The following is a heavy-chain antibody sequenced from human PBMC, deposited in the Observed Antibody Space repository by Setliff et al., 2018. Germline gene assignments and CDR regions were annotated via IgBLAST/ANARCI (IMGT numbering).Heavy chain of an antibody. J-gene: IGHJ5*02. CDR2: ISHSGNT. CDR1: GGSFSGYY. D-gene: IGHD3-10*01. CDR3: ARVLVLGYNWFDP. Sequence: SETLSLTCAVYGGSFSGYYWNWIRQAPGKGLEWIGEISHSGNTNYNPSFKSRVTISIDTSKNQFSLKVNSVTAADTAVYFCARVLVLGYNWFDPWG. V-gene: IGHV4-34*01.